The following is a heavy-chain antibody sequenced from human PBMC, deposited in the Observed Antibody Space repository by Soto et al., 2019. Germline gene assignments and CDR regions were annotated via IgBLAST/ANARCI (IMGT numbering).Heavy chain of an antibody. V-gene: IGHV6-1*01. D-gene: IGHD2-21*02. Sequence: SQTLSLTCAISGDSVSSNSAAWNWIRQSPSRGLEWLGRTYYRSKWYNDYAVSVKSRITINPDTSKNQFSLQLNSVTPEDTAVYYCARGARGGDCYRQNYYYYGMDVWGQGTTVTVSS. CDR1: GDSVSSNSAA. CDR2: TYYRSKWYN. J-gene: IGHJ6*02. CDR3: ARGARGGDCYRQNYYYYGMDV.